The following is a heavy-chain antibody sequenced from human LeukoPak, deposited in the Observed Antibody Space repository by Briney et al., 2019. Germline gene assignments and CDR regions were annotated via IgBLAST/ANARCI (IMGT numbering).Heavy chain of an antibody. CDR2: IWYDGSNK. J-gene: IGHJ4*02. Sequence: GGSLRLSCAASGFTFSSYGMHWVRQAPGKGLEWVAVIWYDGSNKYYADSVKGRFTISRDNSKNTLYLQMNSLRAEDTAVYYCARDQLCTNGVCGYFDYWGQGTLVTVSS. CDR1: GFTFSSYG. V-gene: IGHV3-33*01. D-gene: IGHD2-8*01. CDR3: ARDQLCTNGVCGYFDY.